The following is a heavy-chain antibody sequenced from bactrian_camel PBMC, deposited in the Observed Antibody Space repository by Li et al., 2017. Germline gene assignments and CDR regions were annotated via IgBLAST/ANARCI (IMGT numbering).Heavy chain of an antibody. CDR3: AYDPGASRCNDDAWTALTLGIF. V-gene: IGHV3S6*01. CDR1: GYTASNYC. D-gene: IGHD8*01. CDR2: IAYDGWVT. J-gene: IGHJ4*01. Sequence: HVQLVESGGGSVQAGGSLRLSCAASGYTASNYCMGWFRQAPGKGLEWVAQIAYDGWVTRYHDSAKGRFTIPRDNARNTLYLQMNSLKPEDTARYYCAYDPGASRCNDDAWTALTLGIFWGQGTQVTVS.